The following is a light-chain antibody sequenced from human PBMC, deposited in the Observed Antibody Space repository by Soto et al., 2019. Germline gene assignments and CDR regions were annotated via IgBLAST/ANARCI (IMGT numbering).Light chain of an antibody. CDR1: QSFSSN. CDR3: QQYNYWPPMYT. J-gene: IGKJ2*01. V-gene: IGKV3-15*01. Sequence: EIVMTQSQATLSVSPGERATLSCRASQSFSSNLAWYQQKPGQAPRLLIYGASTRATGIPARFSGSGSGTEFTLTISSLQSEDFAVYYCQQYNYWPPMYTFGQGTKLEIK. CDR2: GAS.